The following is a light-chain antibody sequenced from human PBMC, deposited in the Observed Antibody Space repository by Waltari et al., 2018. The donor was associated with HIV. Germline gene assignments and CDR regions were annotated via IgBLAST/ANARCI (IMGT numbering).Light chain of an antibody. V-gene: IGKV3-15*01. CDR3: QQYNNWPPNT. CDR2: GAY. J-gene: IGKJ2*01. Sequence: VIPHSPATLSVSPGAGATLSCRAVRRVSPNLAWYQQRPGQARRLVIYGAYTRATGLPARFSGSGSGTQFTLTISRMQSEDIAVYCCQQYNNWPPNTFGQGTNVEIK. CDR1: RRVSPN.